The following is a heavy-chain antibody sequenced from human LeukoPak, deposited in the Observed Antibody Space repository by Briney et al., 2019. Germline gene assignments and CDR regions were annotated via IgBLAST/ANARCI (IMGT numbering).Heavy chain of an antibody. Sequence: GGSLRLSCAASGFTFISYAISWVRQAPGRGLDGVSAISGSGDSTYYADSVKRRFTICRENTKNSMYLQMNSVGGEDTAVYYCARDGVAPGLYFDNWGQGNLVSVSS. D-gene: IGHD2-8*01. J-gene: IGHJ4*02. CDR1: GFTFISYA. CDR3: ARDGVAPGLYFDN. V-gene: IGHV3-23*01. CDR2: ISGSGDST.